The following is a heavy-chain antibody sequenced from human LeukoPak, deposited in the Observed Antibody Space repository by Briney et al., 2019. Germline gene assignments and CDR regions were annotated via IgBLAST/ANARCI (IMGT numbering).Heavy chain of an antibody. CDR3: ARGGRWYYYDSRFDY. J-gene: IGHJ4*02. V-gene: IGHV4-39*07. D-gene: IGHD3-22*01. CDR2: IYYSGST. CDR1: GGSISSYY. Sequence: SETLSLTCTVSGGSISSYYWGWIRQPPGKGLEWIGSIYYSGSTYYNPSLKSRVTISVDTSKNQFSLKLSSVTAADTAVYYCARGGRWYYYDSRFDYWGQGTLVTVSS.